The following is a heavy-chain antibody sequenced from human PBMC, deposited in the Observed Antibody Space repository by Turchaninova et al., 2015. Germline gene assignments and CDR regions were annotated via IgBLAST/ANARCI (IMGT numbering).Heavy chain of an antibody. V-gene: IGHV4-34*01. Sequence: QVQLQQWGAGLLKPSETLSLTCAVHGGSFSGFYWTWIRQPPGMGLEWIGEINHSGSTNYNPSLKSRVTISVYTSKSQFSLKVTSVTAADTAVYYCARGYRLDYWGLGTLVTVSS. J-gene: IGHJ4*02. CDR1: GGSFSGFY. CDR3: ARGYRLDY. CDR2: INHSGST.